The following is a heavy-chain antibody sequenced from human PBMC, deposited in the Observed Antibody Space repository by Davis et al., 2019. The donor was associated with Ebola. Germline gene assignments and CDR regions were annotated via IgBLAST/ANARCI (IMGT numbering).Heavy chain of an antibody. Sequence: ASVKVSCKASGNTFTSDFMHWVRQAPGQGLEWMRRVTPSGTGTIYARKFQGRLTLTSDTSTTTVYMVLNSLRPEDTAVYYCTRDGAAYNFDHWAQGTLVTVSS. CDR2: VTPSGTGT. CDR3: TRDGAAYNFDH. J-gene: IGHJ4*02. D-gene: IGHD5-24*01. V-gene: IGHV1-46*01. CDR1: GNTFTSDF.